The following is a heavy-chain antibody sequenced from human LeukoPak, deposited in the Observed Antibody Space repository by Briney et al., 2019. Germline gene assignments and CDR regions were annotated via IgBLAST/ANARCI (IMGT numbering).Heavy chain of an antibody. CDR2: IIPILGIA. Sequence: ASVKVSCKASGGTFSSYANSWVRQAPGQGLEWMGRIIPILGIANYAQKFQGRVTITADKSTSTAYMELSSLRSEDTAVYYCARELPEEYYFDYWRQGTLVTVSS. CDR1: GGTFSSYA. D-gene: IGHD1-26*01. CDR3: ARELPEEYYFDY. V-gene: IGHV1-69*04. J-gene: IGHJ4*02.